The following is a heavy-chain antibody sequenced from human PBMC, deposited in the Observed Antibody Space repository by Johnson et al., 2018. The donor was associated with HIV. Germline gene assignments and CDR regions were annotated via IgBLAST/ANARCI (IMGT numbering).Heavy chain of an antibody. D-gene: IGHD6-6*01. CDR2: FFSGGST. CDR3: AKQLAGHDAFDT. V-gene: IGHV3-66*02. Sequence: VQLMESGGGVVQPGGSQRLSCAASGLTVSSNYMSWVRQAPGKGLEWVSVFFSGGSTYYADSVKGRFTISRDNSKSTLYLQMNSLRDEETAVYYCAKQLAGHDAFDTWGQGTMVTVSS. CDR1: GLTVSSNY. J-gene: IGHJ3*02.